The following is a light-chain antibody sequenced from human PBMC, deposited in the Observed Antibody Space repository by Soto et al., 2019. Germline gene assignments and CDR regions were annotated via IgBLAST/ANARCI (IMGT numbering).Light chain of an antibody. Sequence: EVVMTQSPATLSVSPGERVTLLCRASHSVSRNLAWYQQEPGQSPRLLIYGASTRATGTPARFSSSGSGTEFTLTISSLLSEDVAVYYCQQYDNAWTFGQGAKVEIK. CDR1: HSVSRN. V-gene: IGKV3-15*01. J-gene: IGKJ1*01. CDR3: QQYDNAWT. CDR2: GAS.